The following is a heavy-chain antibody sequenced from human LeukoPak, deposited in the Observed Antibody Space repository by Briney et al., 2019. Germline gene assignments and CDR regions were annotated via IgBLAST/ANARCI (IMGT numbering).Heavy chain of an antibody. CDR1: GFTFSSYS. CDR3: AKTSGLAVAGYFGY. V-gene: IGHV3-48*04. CDR2: ISSSSSTI. D-gene: IGHD6-19*01. Sequence: PGGSLRLSCAASGFTFSSYSMNWVRQAPGKGLEWVSYISSSSSTIYYADSVKGRFTISRDNAKNSLYLQMNSLRAEDTALYYCAKTSGLAVAGYFGYWGQGTLVTVSS. J-gene: IGHJ4*02.